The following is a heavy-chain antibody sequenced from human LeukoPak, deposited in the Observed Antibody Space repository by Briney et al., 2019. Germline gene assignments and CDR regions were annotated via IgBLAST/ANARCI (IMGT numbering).Heavy chain of an antibody. CDR1: GFTFSSYG. V-gene: IGHV3-30*02. CDR3: AKEGSSYYFDY. Sequence: GGPLRLSCAASGFTFSSYGMHWVRQAPGKGLEWVAFIRYDGTNQYYADSVKGRFTISRDNSKNTLYLQMNSLRDEDTAVYYCAKEGSSYYFDYWGQGTLVSVSS. D-gene: IGHD2-2*01. J-gene: IGHJ4*02. CDR2: IRYDGTNQ.